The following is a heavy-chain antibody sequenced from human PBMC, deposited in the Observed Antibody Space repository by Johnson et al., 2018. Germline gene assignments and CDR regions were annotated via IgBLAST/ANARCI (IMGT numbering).Heavy chain of an antibody. CDR1: GFTFSSHG. V-gene: IGHV3-33*01. J-gene: IGHJ4*02. CDR3: ARGGYSNSWAMTD. CDR2: IWSEGSKK. D-gene: IGHD6-13*01. Sequence: QVQLVQSGGGVVQPGRSLRLSCAASGFTFSSHGMHWVRQAPGKGLEWVAVIWSEGSKKYYADSVKGRFTVSSANAKTTLYLTMDSLRAEDTAIYYCARGGYSNSWAMTDWGQGTLVSVSS.